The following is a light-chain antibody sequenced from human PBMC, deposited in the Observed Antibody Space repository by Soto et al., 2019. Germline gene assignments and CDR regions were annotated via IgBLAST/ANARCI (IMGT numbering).Light chain of an antibody. CDR2: AAS. J-gene: IGKJ4*01. V-gene: IGKV1-39*01. CDR1: QSISKY. Sequence: QMTQSPSSLSASIGDSVTITCRASQSISKYLNWYQQKPGKAPELLIQAASTLQSGVPSRFSGSGSGTDFIFTISGLKPEDFATYYCQQSYFTPLTFGGGTKVEIK. CDR3: QQSYFTPLT.